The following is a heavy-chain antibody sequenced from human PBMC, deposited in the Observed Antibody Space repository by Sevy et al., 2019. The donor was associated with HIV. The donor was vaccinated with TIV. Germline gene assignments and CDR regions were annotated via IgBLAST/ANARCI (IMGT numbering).Heavy chain of an antibody. J-gene: IGHJ4*02. D-gene: IGHD5-12*01. V-gene: IGHV1-46*03. CDR3: ACGRGYDLKYFDS. CDR1: GSTSTTYY. Sequence: ASVKVSCKASGSTSTTYYFHWVRQAPGQGLEWLGLIRPDGSSNGYQQKFQARVTMTRDTSTSTVYKELSSLRTEDTAVYYCACGRGYDLKYFDSWGLGTLVTVSS. CDR2: IRPDGSSN.